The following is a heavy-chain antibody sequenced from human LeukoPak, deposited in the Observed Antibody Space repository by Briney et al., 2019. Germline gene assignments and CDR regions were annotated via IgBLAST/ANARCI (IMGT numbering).Heavy chain of an antibody. CDR3: ARQTHYYDSSGYYSKFDY. V-gene: IGHV4-30-4*07. D-gene: IGHD3-22*01. CDR1: GGSISSGGYS. CDR2: IYYSGST. Sequence: SETLSLTCAVSGGSISSGGYSWSWIRQPPGKGLEWIGYIYYSGSTNYNPSLKSRVTISADTSKNQFSLKLSSVTAADTAVYYCARQTHYYDSSGYYSKFDYWGQGTLVTVSS. J-gene: IGHJ4*02.